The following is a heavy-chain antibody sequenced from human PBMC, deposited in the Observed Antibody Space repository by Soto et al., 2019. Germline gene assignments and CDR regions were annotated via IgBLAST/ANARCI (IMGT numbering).Heavy chain of an antibody. Sequence: QVQLVQSGAEVKKPGASVKVSCQASGYTFTNFGISWGRQAPGQGLEWMGWISAYNGNTNYAQNFQGRVTMTTDTSTRTAYMELRSLRSEDTAVYYCARGVTPLDYWGQGTLVTVSS. J-gene: IGHJ4*02. CDR1: GYTFTNFG. CDR3: ARGVTPLDY. CDR2: ISAYNGNT. V-gene: IGHV1-18*01. D-gene: IGHD2-21*02.